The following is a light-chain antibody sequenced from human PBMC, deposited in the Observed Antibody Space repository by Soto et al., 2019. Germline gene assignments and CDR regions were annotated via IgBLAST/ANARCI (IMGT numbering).Light chain of an antibody. Sequence: EIVLTHSPGTLSLSPGERATLSFSASQSVSSSYLAWYQQKPGQAPRLLIYGASSRATGIPDRFSGSGSGTDFTLTISRLEPEDFAVYYCQQHGTSPITFGQGTRLEI. J-gene: IGKJ5*01. CDR2: GAS. CDR3: QQHGTSPIT. CDR1: QSVSSSY. V-gene: IGKV3-20*01.